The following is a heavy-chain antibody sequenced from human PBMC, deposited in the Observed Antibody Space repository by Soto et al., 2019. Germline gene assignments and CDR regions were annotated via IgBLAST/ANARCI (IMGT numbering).Heavy chain of an antibody. CDR1: GGTFSSYT. V-gene: IGHV1-69*04. CDR3: ARDPRSLGWFDP. CDR2: IIPILGIA. Sequence: SVKVSCKASGGTFSSYTVSWVRQAPGQGLEWMGRIIPILGIANYAQKFQGRVTITADKSTSTAYMELRSLRSDDTAVYYCARDPRSLGWFDPWGQGTLVTVSS. J-gene: IGHJ5*02. D-gene: IGHD3-3*01.